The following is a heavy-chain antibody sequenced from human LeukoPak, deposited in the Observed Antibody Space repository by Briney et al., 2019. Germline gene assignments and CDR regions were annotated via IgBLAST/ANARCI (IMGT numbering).Heavy chain of an antibody. CDR1: GFTFSSYA. CDR3: AKDHSDHWYNWFDP. V-gene: IGHV3-23*01. J-gene: IGHJ5*02. Sequence: GGSLRLSCAASGFTFSSYAMSWVRQAPGKGLEWVSAISGSGGSTYYADSVKGRFTISRDNSKNTLYLQMNSLRAEGTAVYYCAKDHSDHWYNWFDPWGQGHLIIVSS. CDR2: ISGSGGST. D-gene: IGHD5-18*01.